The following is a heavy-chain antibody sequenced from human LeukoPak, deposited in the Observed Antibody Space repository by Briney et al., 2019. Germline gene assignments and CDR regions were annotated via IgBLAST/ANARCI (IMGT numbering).Heavy chain of an antibody. J-gene: IGHJ4*02. CDR2: IYSGGST. CDR1: GFTVSGNY. D-gene: IGHD3-3*01. CDR3: ARVQNDFWSGYYFDY. Sequence: PGGSLRLSCAASGFTVSGNYMSWVRQAPGKGLEWVSVIYSGGSTYYADFVKGRFTISRDNSKNTLYLQMNSLRAEDTAVYYCARVQNDFWSGYYFDYWGQGTLVTVSS. V-gene: IGHV3-66*02.